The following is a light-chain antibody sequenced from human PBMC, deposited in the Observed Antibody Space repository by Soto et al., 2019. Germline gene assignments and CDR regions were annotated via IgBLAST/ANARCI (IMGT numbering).Light chain of an antibody. CDR1: QDISNY. J-gene: IGKJ3*01. V-gene: IGKV1-33*01. Sequence: DLQMTQSPSSLSASVGARVTITCQASQDISNYLNWYQQKPGKAPKLLNYDASNLETGVPSRFSRSGSGTDFNFTISSLQPEDIATYYCQQYDNRPPFTFDPGTKVDIK. CDR3: QQYDNRPPFT. CDR2: DAS.